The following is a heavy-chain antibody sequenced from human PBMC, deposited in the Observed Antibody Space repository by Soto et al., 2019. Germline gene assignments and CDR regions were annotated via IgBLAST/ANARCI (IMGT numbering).Heavy chain of an antibody. J-gene: IGHJ3*02. D-gene: IGHD1-1*01. CDR1: GGSISSYY. V-gene: IGHV4-59*01. CDR3: ARDEGAGTDPPLAAFEI. Sequence: SETLSLTCTVSGGSISSYYWSWIRQPPGKGLEWIGYIYYSGSTNYNPSLKSRVTISVDTSKNQFSLKLSSVTAAATAVYYCARDEGAGTDPPLAAFEIWGQGTVDTVS. CDR2: IYYSGST.